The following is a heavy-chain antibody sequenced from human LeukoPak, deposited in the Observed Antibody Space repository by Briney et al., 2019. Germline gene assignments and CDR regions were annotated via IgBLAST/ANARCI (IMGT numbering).Heavy chain of an antibody. CDR1: GYTFTSYD. CDR3: ARDHPMIVVVILSPGAFDI. V-gene: IGHV1-8*03. Sequence: ASVKVSCKASGYTFTSYDINWVRQATGQGLEWMGWMNPNSGNTGYAQKFQGRVTITRNTSISTAYMELSSLRSEDTAVYYCARDHPMIVVVILSPGAFDIWGQGTMVTVSS. D-gene: IGHD3-22*01. CDR2: MNPNSGNT. J-gene: IGHJ3*02.